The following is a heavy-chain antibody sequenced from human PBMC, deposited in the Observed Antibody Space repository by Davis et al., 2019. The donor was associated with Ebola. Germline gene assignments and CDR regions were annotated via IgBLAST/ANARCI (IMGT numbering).Heavy chain of an antibody. J-gene: IGHJ6*02. V-gene: IGHV3-30*18. D-gene: IGHD3-3*01. Sequence: GESLKISCAASGFTFSSYGMHWVRQAPGKGLEWVAVISYDGSNKYYADSVKGRFTISRDNSKNTLYLQMNSLRAEDTAVYYCPKDLTFWRGCMDVWGQGTTVTVSS. CDR2: ISYDGSNK. CDR3: PKDLTFWRGCMDV. CDR1: GFTFSSYG.